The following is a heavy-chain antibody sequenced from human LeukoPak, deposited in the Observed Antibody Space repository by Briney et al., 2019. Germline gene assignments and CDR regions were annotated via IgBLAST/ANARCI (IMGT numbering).Heavy chain of an antibody. J-gene: IGHJ6*03. D-gene: IGHD6-6*01. CDR2: IIPIFGTA. CDR1: GGTFISYA. Sequence: SXKVSCKASGGTFISYAISWVRQAPGQGLEWMGRIIPIFGTANYAQKFQGRVTITTDESTSTAYMELSSLRSEDTAVYYCARTNIAARLSYYYMDVWGKGTTVTVSS. V-gene: IGHV1-69*05. CDR3: ARTNIAARLSYYYMDV.